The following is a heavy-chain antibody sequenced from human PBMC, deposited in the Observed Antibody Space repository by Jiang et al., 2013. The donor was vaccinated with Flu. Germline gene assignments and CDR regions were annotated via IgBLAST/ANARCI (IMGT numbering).Heavy chain of an antibody. CDR2: INPGDSDT. CDR1: GYTFTSYW. D-gene: IGHD1-1*01. J-gene: IGHJ4*02. Sequence: KKPGESLKISCKGSGYTFTSYWIGWVRQMPGKGLEWMGIINPGDSDTRYSPSFQGQVLISADRSTSTVYLQWSSLTASDTAIYYCARESLLTGIDSWGQGTLVTVSS. CDR3: ARESLLTGIDS. V-gene: IGHV5-51*01.